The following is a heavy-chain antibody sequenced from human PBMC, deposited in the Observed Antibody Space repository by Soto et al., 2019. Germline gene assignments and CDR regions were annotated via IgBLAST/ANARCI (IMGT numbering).Heavy chain of an antibody. Sequence: QVQLVQSGAEVKKPGASVKVSCKASGYTFTGYYMHWVRQAPGQGLEWMGWINPNSGGTNYAQKFQGWVTMTRDTSISTAYMQLSRLRSDDTAVYYCARGRYIAARYYYYHYMDVWGKGTTVTVSS. CDR1: GYTFTGYY. CDR2: INPNSGGT. J-gene: IGHJ6*03. V-gene: IGHV1-2*04. D-gene: IGHD6-6*01. CDR3: ARGRYIAARYYYYHYMDV.